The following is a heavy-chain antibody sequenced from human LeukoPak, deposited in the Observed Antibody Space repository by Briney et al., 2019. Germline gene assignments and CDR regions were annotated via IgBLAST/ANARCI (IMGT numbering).Heavy chain of an antibody. D-gene: IGHD3-16*02. Sequence: ASVKVSCKASGYTFTSYDINWVRQATGQGLEWMGWMNPNSGNTGYAQKFQGRVTMTRYTSISTAYMELSSLRSEDTAVYYCARLYVWGSYRRFDYWGQGTLVTVSS. J-gene: IGHJ4*02. V-gene: IGHV1-8*01. CDR3: ARLYVWGSYRRFDY. CDR2: MNPNSGNT. CDR1: GYTFTSYD.